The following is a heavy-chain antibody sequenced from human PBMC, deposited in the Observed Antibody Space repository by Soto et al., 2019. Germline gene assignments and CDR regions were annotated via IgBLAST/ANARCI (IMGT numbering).Heavy chain of an antibody. CDR1: GYTFTCYY. J-gene: IGHJ6*02. D-gene: IGHD2-8*01. Sequence: ASVKVSCKASGYTFTCYYMHWVRQAPGQGLEWMGWINPNSGGTNYAQKFQGWVTMTRDTSISTAYMELSRLRSDDTAVYYCARGRSYCTNGVCYSGYYYYGMDVWGQGTTVTVSS. CDR2: INPNSGGT. V-gene: IGHV1-2*04. CDR3: ARGRSYCTNGVCYSGYYYYGMDV.